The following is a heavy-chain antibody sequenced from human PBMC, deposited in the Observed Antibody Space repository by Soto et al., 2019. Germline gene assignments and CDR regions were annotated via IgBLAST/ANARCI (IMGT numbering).Heavy chain of an antibody. J-gene: IGHJ4*02. CDR1: GFPFSSYW. CDR2: ISGDGVTT. V-gene: IGHV3-74*01. CDR3: AREYYGLLTGYYTDY. D-gene: IGHD3-9*01. Sequence: EVQLVESGGDLVQRGGSLRLSCAASGFPFSSYWMHWVRHTPGKGLDWVARISGDGVTTYYADSVTGRLTVSRDNAKNTLSLQRSGLRAEDTAVYYCAREYYGLLTGYYTDYWGQGTLVSVSS.